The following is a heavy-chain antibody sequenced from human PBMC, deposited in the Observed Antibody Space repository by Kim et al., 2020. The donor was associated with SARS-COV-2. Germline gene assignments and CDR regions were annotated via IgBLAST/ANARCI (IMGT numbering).Heavy chain of an antibody. CDR1: GFTFSSYA. D-gene: IGHD3-22*01. Sequence: GGSLRLSCAASGFTFSSYAMHWVRQAPGKGLEWVAVISYDGSKKYYADSVKGRFTISRDNSKNTLYLQMNSLRAKDTAVYYCAKSQGGGYYFPMDAWAKG. CDR3: AKSQGGGYYFPMDA. V-gene: IGHV3-30-3*02. CDR2: ISYDGSKK. J-gene: IGHJ6*03.